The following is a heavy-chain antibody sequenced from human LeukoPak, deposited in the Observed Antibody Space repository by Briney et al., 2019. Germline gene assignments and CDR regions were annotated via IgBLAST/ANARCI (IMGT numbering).Heavy chain of an antibody. J-gene: IGHJ3*02. CDR2: IWYDGSNK. CDR1: GFTFSSYG. Sequence: GGSLRLSCAASGFTFSSYGMHWVRQAPGKGLEWVAVIWYDGSNKYYADSVKGRFTISRDNSKNTLYLQMNSLRAEDTAMYYCARVSGSRNYYFGAFDIWGQGTMVTVSS. CDR3: ARVSGSRNYYFGAFDI. D-gene: IGHD3-10*01. V-gene: IGHV3-33*01.